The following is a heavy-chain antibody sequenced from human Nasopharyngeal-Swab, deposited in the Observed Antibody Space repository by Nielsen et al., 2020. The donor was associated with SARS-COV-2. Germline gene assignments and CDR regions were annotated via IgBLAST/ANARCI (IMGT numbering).Heavy chain of an antibody. CDR3: ARGYSYGLAY. Sequence: ASVKVSCKASGYTFTNHFIHWVRQAPGQGLEWMGMINPSGGSTGYAQNSQGRVTVTRDTSTSTVYMELSSLSSEDTAVYYCARGYSYGLAYWGQGTLVTVSP. D-gene: IGHD5-18*01. J-gene: IGHJ4*02. V-gene: IGHV1-46*01. CDR1: GYTFTNHF. CDR2: INPSGGST.